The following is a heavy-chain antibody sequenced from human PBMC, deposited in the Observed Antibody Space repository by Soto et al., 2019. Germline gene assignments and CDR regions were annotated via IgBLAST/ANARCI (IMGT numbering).Heavy chain of an antibody. V-gene: IGHV4-30-4*01. D-gene: IGHD2-21*02. CDR2: IYYSGST. Sequence: QVQLQESGPGLVKPSQTLSLTCTVSGGSISSGDYYWSWIRQPPGKGLEWIGYIYYSGSTYYNPSLKRRVTISVDTSKNQCSLKLSSGTAADTAVYYCARDRIQIVVVTYYYYGMDVWGQGTTVTVSS. J-gene: IGHJ6*02. CDR1: GGSISSGDYY. CDR3: ARDRIQIVVVTYYYYGMDV.